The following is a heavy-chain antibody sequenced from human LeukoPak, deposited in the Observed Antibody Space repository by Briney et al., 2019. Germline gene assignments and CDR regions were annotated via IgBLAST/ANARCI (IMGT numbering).Heavy chain of an antibody. Sequence: ASVKVSCKASGYTFTSYGISWVRQAPGQGLEWMGWINTYNGNTIYTQKFQGRVTMTTDTSTSTAYMELRSLRSDDTAVYYCARDFHCSGGSCLDAFDIWGQGTMVTVSS. CDR3: ARDFHCSGGSCLDAFDI. D-gene: IGHD2-15*01. CDR1: GYTFTSYG. CDR2: INTYNGNT. V-gene: IGHV1-18*01. J-gene: IGHJ3*02.